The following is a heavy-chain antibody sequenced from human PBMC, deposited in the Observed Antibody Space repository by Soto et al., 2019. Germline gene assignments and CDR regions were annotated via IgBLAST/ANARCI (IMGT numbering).Heavy chain of an antibody. Sequence: SETLSLTCSVSGASISSNYWSWIRQPPGKGLEWIGYIYHSASTKYSPSLKSRVTISVDTSKNQFSLNLSSVTAADTAVYYCARHLPYCGGDCYSLDYWGQGTLVTVSS. D-gene: IGHD2-21*02. V-gene: IGHV4-59*08. CDR1: GASISSNY. CDR2: IYHSAST. CDR3: ARHLPYCGGDCYSLDY. J-gene: IGHJ4*02.